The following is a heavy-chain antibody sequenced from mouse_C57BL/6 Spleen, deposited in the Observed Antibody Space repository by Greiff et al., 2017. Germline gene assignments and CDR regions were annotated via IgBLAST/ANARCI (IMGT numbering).Heavy chain of an antibody. CDR3: TTWRLGEDYFDY. V-gene: IGHV14-1*01. CDR1: GFNIKDYY. D-gene: IGHD2-4*01. CDR2: IDPADGDT. J-gene: IGHJ2*01. Sequence: VQLQQSGAELVRPGASVKLSCTASGFNIKDYYMHWVKQRPEQGLEWIGRIDPADGDTEYAPKFQGTATMTADPSSNTAYLQLSSLTSEDTAVYYCTTWRLGEDYFDYWGQGTTLTVSS.